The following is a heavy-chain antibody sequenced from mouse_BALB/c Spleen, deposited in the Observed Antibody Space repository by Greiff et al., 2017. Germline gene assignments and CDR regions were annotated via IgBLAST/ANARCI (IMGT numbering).Heavy chain of an antibody. CDR3: TRGKYGNYVGAMDY. Sequence: EVKLMESGGGLVKPGGSLKLSCAASGFTFSSYTMSWVRQTPEKRLEWVATISSGGSYTYYPDSVKGRFTISRDNAKNTLYLQMCSLKSEDTAMYYCTRGKYGNYVGAMDYWGQGTSVTVSS. J-gene: IGHJ4*01. D-gene: IGHD2-10*02. CDR1: GFTFSSYT. V-gene: IGHV5-6-4*01. CDR2: ISSGGSYT.